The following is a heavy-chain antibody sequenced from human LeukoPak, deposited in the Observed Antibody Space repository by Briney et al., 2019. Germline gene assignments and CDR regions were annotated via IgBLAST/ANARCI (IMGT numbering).Heavy chain of an antibody. Sequence: GGSLRLSCAASGFTFSDYYMSWIRQAPGKALEWVSYVSSGSSTIYYADSVKGRFTVSRDNGKRSLYLHMNSLRAEDTAVYYCARAMVRGVRPLYYFDYWGQGTLVTVSS. D-gene: IGHD3-10*01. CDR2: VSSGSSTI. CDR1: GFTFSDYY. CDR3: ARAMVRGVRPLYYFDY. V-gene: IGHV3-11*04. J-gene: IGHJ4*02.